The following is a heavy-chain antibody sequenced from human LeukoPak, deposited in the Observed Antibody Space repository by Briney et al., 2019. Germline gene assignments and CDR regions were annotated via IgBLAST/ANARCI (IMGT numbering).Heavy chain of an antibody. CDR1: GFTFSSYA. D-gene: IGHD6-13*01. Sequence: GGSLRLSCAASGFTFSSYAMSWVRQAPGKGLEWVSSISSSSSYIYYADSVKGRFTISRENAKNSLYLQMNSLRAGDTAVYYCARSMAAGTYFDYWGQGTLVTVSS. J-gene: IGHJ4*02. V-gene: IGHV3-21*01. CDR2: ISSSSSYI. CDR3: ARSMAAGTYFDY.